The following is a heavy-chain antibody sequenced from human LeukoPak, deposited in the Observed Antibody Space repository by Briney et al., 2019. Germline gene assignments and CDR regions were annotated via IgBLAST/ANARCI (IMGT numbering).Heavy chain of an antibody. CDR3: AREARISRTLQPSPGYYFDY. V-gene: IGHV1-46*01. Sequence: EASVNVSCKASGYTFPIYFMHWVRQAPGQGLEWMGIINPTGGSTTYAQKFQGRVTMTRDTSTSTVYMELSSLRSDDTAVYYCAREARISRTLQPSPGYYFDYWGQGTLVTVSS. CDR1: GYTFPIYF. J-gene: IGHJ4*02. D-gene: IGHD6-13*01. CDR2: INPTGGST.